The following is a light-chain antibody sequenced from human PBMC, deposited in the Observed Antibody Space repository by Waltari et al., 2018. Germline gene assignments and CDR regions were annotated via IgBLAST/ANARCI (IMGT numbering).Light chain of an antibody. V-gene: IGLV2-8*01. CDR1: RQAFGPYDL. J-gene: IGLJ1*01. CDR3: SSHAGSYNPGV. CDR2: EVN. Sequence: QSALTQPPSASGSPGQSVTSSSTATRQAFGPYDLVSLYQQHPVNAPKLIIYEVNKLPSVVPDRFACSNGGNTSSLTVSGLQADDEANYYCSSHAGSYNPGVFGPGTKVAVI.